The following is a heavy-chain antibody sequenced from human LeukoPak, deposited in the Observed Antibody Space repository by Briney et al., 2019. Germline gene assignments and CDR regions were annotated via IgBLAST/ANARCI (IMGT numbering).Heavy chain of an antibody. CDR1: GFIFSDYS. V-gene: IGHV3-7*01. CDR3: ARDQYSSSNDAFDI. Sequence: GGSLRLSCAASGFIFSDYSMGWVRRAPGKGLEWVATIKKDGSEKYYGDSVKGRFTISRDNAKNSLYLQMGSLGAEDTAVYYCARDQYSSSNDAFDIWGQGTMVTVSS. J-gene: IGHJ3*02. CDR2: IKKDGSEK. D-gene: IGHD6-6*01.